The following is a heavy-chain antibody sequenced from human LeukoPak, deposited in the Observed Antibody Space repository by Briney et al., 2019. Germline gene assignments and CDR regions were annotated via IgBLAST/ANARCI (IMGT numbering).Heavy chain of an antibody. D-gene: IGHD3-22*01. CDR3: AKDPLSYYDSSGSPPLDY. CDR1: GFTFSNYA. J-gene: IGHJ4*02. CDR2: ISGSGGST. V-gene: IGHV3-23*01. Sequence: QTGGSLRLSCATSGFTFSNYAVSWVRQAPGKGLEWVSAISGSGGSTYYADSVKGRFTISRDNSKNTLYLQMNSLRAEDTAVYYCAKDPLSYYDSSGSPPLDYWGQGTLVTVSS.